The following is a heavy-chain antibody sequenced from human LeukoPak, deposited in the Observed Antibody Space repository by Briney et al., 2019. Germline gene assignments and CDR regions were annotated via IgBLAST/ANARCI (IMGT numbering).Heavy chain of an antibody. CDR2: TYDSVST. Sequence: SETLSLTCTVSVDSISSNFWSWIRLPPGKGREWIGYTYDSVSTSYNPSLKSRVTISQDTSKNQFSLKLDSVTAADTAVYYCARARPNWNPPDFWGQGTLVTVSS. CDR1: VDSISSNF. J-gene: IGHJ4*02. CDR3: ARARPNWNPPDF. D-gene: IGHD1-1*01. V-gene: IGHV4-59*08.